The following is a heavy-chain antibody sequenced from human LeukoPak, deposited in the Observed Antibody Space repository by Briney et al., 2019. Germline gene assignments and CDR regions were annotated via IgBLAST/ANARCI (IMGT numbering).Heavy chain of an antibody. V-gene: IGHV3-48*02. CDR2: ISSGSSTI. CDR3: VRDRDGGALDH. J-gene: IGHJ4*02. D-gene: IGHD2-15*01. Sequence: GGSLRLSCAASGFTFSSYAINWVRQAPGKGLEWLSFISSGSSTIYYADSVKGRFTISRDNAENSLYPQMNSLGHEDTALYYCVRDRDGGALDHWGQGTPVTVSS. CDR1: GFTFSSYA.